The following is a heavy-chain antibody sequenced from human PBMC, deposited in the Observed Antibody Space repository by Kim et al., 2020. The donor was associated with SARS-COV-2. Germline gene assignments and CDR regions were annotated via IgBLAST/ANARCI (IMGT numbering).Heavy chain of an antibody. CDR2: INTKYGGP. CDR1: GYTFTDYF. D-gene: IGHD1-26*01. CDR3: ARDLASTANWEFDL. J-gene: IGHJ4*02. V-gene: IGHV1-2*06. Sequence: ASVKVSCKASGYTFTDYFIQWVRQAPGQGLEWLGRINTKYGGPTYGQKFRGRVTMTRDTSISTAYMELNNLMSDDTALYYCARDLASTANWEFDLWGQGTQVTVSS.